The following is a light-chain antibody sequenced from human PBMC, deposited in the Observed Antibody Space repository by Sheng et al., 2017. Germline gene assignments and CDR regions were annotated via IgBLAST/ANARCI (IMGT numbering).Light chain of an antibody. CDR2: LTS. CDR3: QHYKSYPFT. V-gene: IGKV1-5*03. CDR1: QTIGTS. J-gene: IGKJ3*01. Sequence: DIQMTQSPSTLSASVGDRVTITCRASQTIGTSLAWYQQKPGKAPKLLISLTSSLESGVPSRFSGSGSGTEFTLTISSLQPDDFATYYCQHYKSYPFTFGPGTKVDIK.